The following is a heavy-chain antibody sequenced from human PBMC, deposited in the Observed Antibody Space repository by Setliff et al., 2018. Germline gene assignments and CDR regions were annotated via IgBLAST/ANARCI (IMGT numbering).Heavy chain of an antibody. CDR3: ARMSGFQYIDV. D-gene: IGHD3-3*01. V-gene: IGHV4-39*01. CDR2: ISYSGST. J-gene: IGHJ6*03. CDR1: GGSIGSTTYY. Sequence: SETLSLTCTVSGGSIGSTTYYWGWIRQPPGKGLEWIGSISYSGSTYYNPSLESRVTISVDTSKNQFSLKLSSVTAADTAVYYCARMSGFQYIDVWDKGTTVTVSS.